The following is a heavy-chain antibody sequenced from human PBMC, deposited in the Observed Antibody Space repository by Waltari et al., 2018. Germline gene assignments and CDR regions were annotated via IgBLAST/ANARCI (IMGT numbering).Heavy chain of an antibody. CDR3: ARTGPDDYGDVDAFDI. Sequence: QVQLQESGPGLVKPSETLSLTCTVSGGSISRYYWTWLRQPAGKGLEGIGRIYTSGSTNYNPSLKSRVTMSVDTSKNQFSLKLSSVTAADTAVYYCARTGPDDYGDVDAFDIWGQGTMVTVSS. CDR1: GGSISRYY. V-gene: IGHV4-4*07. J-gene: IGHJ3*02. CDR2: IYTSGST. D-gene: IGHD4-17*01.